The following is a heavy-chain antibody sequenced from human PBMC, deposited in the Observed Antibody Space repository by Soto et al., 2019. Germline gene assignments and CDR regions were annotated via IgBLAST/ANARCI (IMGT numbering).Heavy chain of an antibody. V-gene: IGHV4-34*01. J-gene: IGHJ4*02. Sequence: LSLTCAVYGGSFSGYYWSWIRQPPGKGLEWIGEINHSGSTNYNPSLKSRVTISVDTSKNQFSLKLSSVTAADTAVYYCARGSIAARRGLLDYWGQGTLVTVSS. CDR1: GGSFSGYY. CDR3: ARGSIAARRGLLDY. D-gene: IGHD6-6*01. CDR2: INHSGST.